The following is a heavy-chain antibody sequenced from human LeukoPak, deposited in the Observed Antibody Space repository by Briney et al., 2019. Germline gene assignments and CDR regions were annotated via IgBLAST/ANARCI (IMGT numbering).Heavy chain of an antibody. CDR3: ASLYGSGSYYWFDP. J-gene: IGHJ5*02. CDR1: GGSISSYY. D-gene: IGHD3-10*01. CDR2: IYYSGST. V-gene: IGHV4-59*01. Sequence: PSETLSLTCTVSGGSISSYYWSWIRQPPGKGLEWIGYIYYSGSTNYNPSLKSRVTISVDTSKNQFSLKLSSVTAADTAVYYCASLYGSGSYYWFDPWGQGTLVTVSS.